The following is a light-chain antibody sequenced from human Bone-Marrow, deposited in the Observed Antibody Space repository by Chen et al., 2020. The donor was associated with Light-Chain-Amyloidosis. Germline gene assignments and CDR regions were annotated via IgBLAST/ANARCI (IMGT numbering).Light chain of an antibody. V-gene: IGKV1-39*01. CDR3: QQSRTFRT. CDR1: QNIGTY. Sequence: DIRVTQSPSSLSASVGDRVTITCRASQNIGTYLNWYQQKSGRAPKLLLSGAYNRQSGVPTRFGGTGSGTDFTLIITSLQPEDFATYYCQQSRTFRTFGQGTKVEVK. J-gene: IGKJ1*01. CDR2: GAY.